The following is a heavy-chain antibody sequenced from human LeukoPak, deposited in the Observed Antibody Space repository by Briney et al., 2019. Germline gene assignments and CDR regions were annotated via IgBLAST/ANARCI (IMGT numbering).Heavy chain of an antibody. V-gene: IGHV3-30*18. CDR2: ISYDGSKK. D-gene: IGHD4-17*01. J-gene: IGHJ4*02. CDR1: GFTFNKFG. CDR3: VKSGFYYGDYVHLYYFDY. Sequence: PGGSLRLSCVASGFTFNKFGMHWVRQAPGKGLEWVSVISYDGSKKYYADSVKGRFTISRDNSKNTLYLQMNSLRAEDTAVYYCVKSGFYYGDYVHLYYFDYWGQGTLVTVSS.